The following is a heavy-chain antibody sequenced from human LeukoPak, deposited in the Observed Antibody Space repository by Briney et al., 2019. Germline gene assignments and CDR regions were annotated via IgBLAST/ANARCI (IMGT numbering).Heavy chain of an antibody. J-gene: IGHJ3*02. V-gene: IGHV3-23*01. CDR1: GFTFSSYE. CDR3: ANFVEDAFDI. Sequence: GGSLRLSCAASGFTFSSYEMNWVRQAPGKGLEWVSAISGSGGSTYYADSVKGRFTISRDNSKNTLYLQMNSLRAEDTAVYYCANFVEDAFDIWGQGTMVTVSS. D-gene: IGHD3-3*01. CDR2: ISGSGGST.